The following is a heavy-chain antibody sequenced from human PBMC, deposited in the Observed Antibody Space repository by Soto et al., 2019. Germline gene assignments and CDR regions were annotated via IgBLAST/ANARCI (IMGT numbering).Heavy chain of an antibody. CDR3: ATGVGWVIIYSLQY. CDR1: GSTLSEFS. Sequence: QVQLEQSGAEVKKPGASVRVSCKISGSTLSEFSMHWVRQAPGKGLEWMGGYVPEDGKTIYAPKFQDRVIMTDDTSTGTADMELSSLRSEDTAVYFCATGVGWVIIYSLQYWGQGTPVTVSS. J-gene: IGHJ4*02. CDR2: YVPEDGKT. V-gene: IGHV1-24*01. D-gene: IGHD1-26*01.